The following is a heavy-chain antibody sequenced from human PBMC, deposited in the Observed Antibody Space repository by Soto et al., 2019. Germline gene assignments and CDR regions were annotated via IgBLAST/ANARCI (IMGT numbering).Heavy chain of an antibody. CDR2: IWYDGSNK. J-gene: IGHJ6*02. Sequence: QVQLVESGGGVVQPGRSLRLSCAASGFTFSNYGMHWVRQAPGKGLEWVAVIWYDGSNKYYADSVKGRFTISRDNSKNTLYQQMNSLRAEDTAVYYCASEYCSGGSCYYYGMDVWGQGNTVTVSS. CDR1: GFTFSNYG. V-gene: IGHV3-33*01. D-gene: IGHD2-15*01. CDR3: ASEYCSGGSCYYYGMDV.